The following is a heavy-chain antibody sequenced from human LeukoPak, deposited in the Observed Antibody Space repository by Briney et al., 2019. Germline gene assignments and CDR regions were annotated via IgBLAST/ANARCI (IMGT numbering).Heavy chain of an antibody. V-gene: IGHV4-61*08. CDR3: ARRMIMVRDAFDR. D-gene: IGHD3-10*01. CDR2: IYYSGST. CDR1: GGSISSGGYY. J-gene: IGHJ3*02. Sequence: SQTLSLTCTVSGGSISSGGYYWSWIRQPPGKGLEWIGYIYYSGSTNYNPSLKSRVTISVDTSKNQFSLKLSSVTAADTAVYYCARRMIMVRDAFDRWSPGTMVTVSS.